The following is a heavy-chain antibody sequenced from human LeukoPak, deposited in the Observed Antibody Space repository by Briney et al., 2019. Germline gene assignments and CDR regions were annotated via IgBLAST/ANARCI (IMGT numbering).Heavy chain of an antibody. V-gene: IGHV3-48*02. Sequence: PGGSLRLSCAVSGFTFGSYTMNWVRQAPGKGLEWVSHISSTSTTYYADSVKGRFTTSRDNAKNLLYLQMNSLRDEDTAVYYCAAAGDYWGQGTLVTVSP. CDR2: ISSTSTT. CDR1: GFTFGSYT. D-gene: IGHD3-10*01. CDR3: AAAGDY. J-gene: IGHJ4*02.